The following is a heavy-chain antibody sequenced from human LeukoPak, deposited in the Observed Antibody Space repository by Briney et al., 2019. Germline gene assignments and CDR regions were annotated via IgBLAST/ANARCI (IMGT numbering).Heavy chain of an antibody. J-gene: IGHJ4*02. CDR3: ARGSGFPLY. D-gene: IGHD3-22*01. CDR2: INPNSGDT. CDR1: GGTLSNYA. Sequence: APVKVSCKASGGTLSNYAISWVRQAPGQGLEWMGWINPNSGDTNYALKFQGRVTMTRDTSISTAYMELSRLRSDDTAVYYCARGSGFPLYWGQGTLVTVSS. V-gene: IGHV1-2*02.